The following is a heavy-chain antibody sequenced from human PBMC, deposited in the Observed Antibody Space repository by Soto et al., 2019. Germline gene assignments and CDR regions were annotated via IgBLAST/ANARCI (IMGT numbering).Heavy chain of an antibody. D-gene: IGHD2-8*01. Sequence: HPGGSLRLSCAASGFSFSTYTMSWVRRAPGKGLEWVSAISGSGGSPSYADSVQGRFTISRDNPKKTLYLQMNSLRAEDTAVYYCAKARCTTSNCYVPDYWGQRTLVTVSS. J-gene: IGHJ4*02. V-gene: IGHV3-23*01. CDR3: AKARCTTSNCYVPDY. CDR2: ISGSGGSP. CDR1: GFSFSTYT.